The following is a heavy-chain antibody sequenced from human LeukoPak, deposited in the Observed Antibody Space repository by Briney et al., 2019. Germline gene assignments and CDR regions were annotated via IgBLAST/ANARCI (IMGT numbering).Heavy chain of an antibody. V-gene: IGHV4-39*01. CDR2: VDYSGGI. D-gene: IGHD3-9*01. Sequence: PSETLSLPCSVSGGSISSGSDSWVWIRQPPGKGLEWIGTVDYSGGISYKLSLRSRVTISVDTPKNQFSLKVTSVTAADTAVYYCARRGGDDILTGYYVESWFDPWGQGTLVTVSS. CDR3: ARRGGDDILTGYYVESWFDP. CDR1: GGSISSGSDS. J-gene: IGHJ5*02.